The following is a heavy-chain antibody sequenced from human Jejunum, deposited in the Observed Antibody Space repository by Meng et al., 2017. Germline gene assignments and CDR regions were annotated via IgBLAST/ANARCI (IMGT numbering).Heavy chain of an antibody. Sequence: GRLVESGAEVKKTGDSVKVSCKTSGYTFTSYAMHWVRQDPGQRLEWMGWINAANGDTRYSQKFQGRVTITRDTSARTAYMEVSSLRFEDTAVYYCARESWDSTGSYWFDSWGQGTLVTVFS. V-gene: IGHV1-3*01. CDR1: GYTFTSYA. J-gene: IGHJ5*01. D-gene: IGHD2-2*01. CDR2: INAANGDT. CDR3: ARESWDSTGSYWFDS.